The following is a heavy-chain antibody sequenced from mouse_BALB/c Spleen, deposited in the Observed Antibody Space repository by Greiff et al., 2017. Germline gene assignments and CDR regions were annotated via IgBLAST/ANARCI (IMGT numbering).Heavy chain of an antibody. CDR2: ISSGGGST. Sequence: EVKLVESGGGLVKPGGSLKLSCAASGFAFSSYDMSWVRQTPEKRLEWVAYISSGGGSTYYPDTVKGRFTISRDNAKNTLYLQMSSLKSEDTAMYYCARHEGNYAMDYWGQGTSVTVAS. CDR3: ARHEGNYAMDY. J-gene: IGHJ4*01. CDR1: GFAFSSYD. V-gene: IGHV5-12-1*01.